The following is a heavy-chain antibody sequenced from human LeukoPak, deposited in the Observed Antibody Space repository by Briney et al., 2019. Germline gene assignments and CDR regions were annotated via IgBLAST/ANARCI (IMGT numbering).Heavy chain of an antibody. D-gene: IGHD6-19*01. J-gene: IGHJ4*02. CDR1: GFTFSNSA. Sequence: GGSLRLSCGASGFTFSNSAMYWVRQAPGKGLEFVSVISTNGDRTYYADSVKGRFTISRDNSKNTLYLQMGSLRADDMAVYYCARGVAISSSGRYDTFDYWGQGALVTISS. CDR2: ISTNGDRT. CDR3: ARGVAISSSGRYDTFDY. V-gene: IGHV3-64*02.